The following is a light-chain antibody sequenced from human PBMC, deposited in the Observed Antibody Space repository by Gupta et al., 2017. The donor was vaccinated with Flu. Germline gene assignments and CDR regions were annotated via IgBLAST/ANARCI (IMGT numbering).Light chain of an antibody. CDR1: QGISNY. CDR3: QKYNSLFT. J-gene: IGKJ3*01. Sequence: DIQMTKSPSSPSASVGDRVTITCRASQGISNYLAWYQQKPGKVPKLLIYAASTLQSGVPSRFSGSGSGTDFTLTISSLQPEDVATYYCQKYNSLFTFGPGTKVDIK. CDR2: AAS. V-gene: IGKV1-27*01.